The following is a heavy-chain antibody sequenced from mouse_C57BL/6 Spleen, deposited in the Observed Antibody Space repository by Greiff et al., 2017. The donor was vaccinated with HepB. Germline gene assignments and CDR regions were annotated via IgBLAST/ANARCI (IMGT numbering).Heavy chain of an antibody. V-gene: IGHV1-54*01. CDR1: GYAFTNYL. D-gene: IGHD2-3*01. Sequence: QVQLQQSGAELVRPGTSVKVSCKASGYAFTNYLIEWVKQRPGQGLEWIGVINPGSGGTNYNEKFKGKATLTADKSSSTAYMQLSSLTSEDSAVYFCARESRWFDYWGQGTTLTVSS. J-gene: IGHJ2*01. CDR3: ARESRWFDY. CDR2: INPGSGGT.